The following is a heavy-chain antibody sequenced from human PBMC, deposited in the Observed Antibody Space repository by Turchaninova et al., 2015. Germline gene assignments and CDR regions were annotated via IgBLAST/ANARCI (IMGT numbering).Heavy chain of an antibody. J-gene: IGHJ4*02. D-gene: IGHD1-26*01. Sequence: QVRLQQSGPGRLKPPHTLTLTWSIRGDRLSRMSAAWNCVRHSPSKGLEWLGRTYYRSRGYNDYALSVKSRITINSDTSENQFSLRLNSVTPEDTAVYYCARGGTYFKGFEFWGQGALVTVSS. CDR3: ARGGTYFKGFEF. CDR2: TYYRSRGYN. CDR1: GDRLSRMSAA. V-gene: IGHV6-1*01.